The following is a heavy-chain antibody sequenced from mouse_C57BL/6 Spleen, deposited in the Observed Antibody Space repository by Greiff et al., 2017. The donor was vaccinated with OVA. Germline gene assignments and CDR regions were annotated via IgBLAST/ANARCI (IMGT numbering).Heavy chain of an antibody. V-gene: IGHV1-82*01. CDR3: ASLLLSEGFAY. Sequence: QVQLQQSGPELVKPGASVKISCKASGYAFSSSWMNWVKQRPGKGLEWIGRIYPGDGDTNYNGKFKGKATLTADKSSSTAYMQLSSLTSEDSAVYFCASLLLSEGFAYWGQGTLVTVSA. D-gene: IGHD1-1*01. CDR1: GYAFSSSW. J-gene: IGHJ3*01. CDR2: IYPGDGDT.